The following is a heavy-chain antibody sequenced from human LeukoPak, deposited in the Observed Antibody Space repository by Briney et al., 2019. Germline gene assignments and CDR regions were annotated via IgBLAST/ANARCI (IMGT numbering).Heavy chain of an antibody. CDR2: IYYSGST. Sequence: SETLSLTCTVSGGSISSGDYYWSWIRQPPGKGLEWIGYIYYSGSTNYNPSLKSRVTISVDTSKNQFSLKLSSVTAADTAVYYCARDASGSYLSWFDPWGQGTLVTVSS. J-gene: IGHJ5*02. D-gene: IGHD3-10*01. V-gene: IGHV4-61*08. CDR3: ARDASGSYLSWFDP. CDR1: GGSISSGDYY.